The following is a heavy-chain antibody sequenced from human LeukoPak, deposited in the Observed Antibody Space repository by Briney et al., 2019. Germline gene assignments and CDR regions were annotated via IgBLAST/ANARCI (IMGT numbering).Heavy chain of an antibody. V-gene: IGHV3-7*01. D-gene: IGHD2-2*01. CDR2: IKQDGSEK. Sequence: GGSLRLSCAASGFTLSSYWMSWVRQAPGQGLEWVANIKQDGSEKYYVDSLKGRFTISRDNAKNSMYLQMNSLSAEATAVYYCAREIVVVPAAICGPDAAFDIWGQGTMVTVSS. J-gene: IGHJ3*02. CDR3: AREIVVVPAAICGPDAAFDI. CDR1: GFTLSSYW.